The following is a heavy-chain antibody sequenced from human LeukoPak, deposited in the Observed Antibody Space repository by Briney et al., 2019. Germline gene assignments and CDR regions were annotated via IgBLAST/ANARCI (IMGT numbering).Heavy chain of an antibody. Sequence: SETLSLTCAVYGGSFSGYYWSWIRQPPGKGLEWIGEINHSGSTNYNPSLKSRVTISVDTSKNQFSLKLSSVTAADTAVYYCARLRIQLWLRGHYYMDVWGKGTTVTISS. CDR3: ARLRIQLWLRGHYYMDV. CDR2: INHSGST. CDR1: GGSFSGYY. D-gene: IGHD5-18*01. V-gene: IGHV4-34*01. J-gene: IGHJ6*03.